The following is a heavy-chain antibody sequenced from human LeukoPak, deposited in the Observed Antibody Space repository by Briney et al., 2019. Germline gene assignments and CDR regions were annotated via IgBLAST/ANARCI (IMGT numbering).Heavy chain of an antibody. CDR3: ARGRDWSFDY. D-gene: IGHD3-9*01. CDR2: ISFDGGKK. V-gene: IGHV3-30*04. CDR1: GFTLTSHG. J-gene: IGHJ4*02. Sequence: GGSLRLSCVVSGFTLTSHGIHWVRQVPGKGLEWVAHISFDGGKKWDADSVKGRFTISRDNSENTVYLQMNDLRVEDTALYYCARGRDWSFDYWGQGTLVTVSS.